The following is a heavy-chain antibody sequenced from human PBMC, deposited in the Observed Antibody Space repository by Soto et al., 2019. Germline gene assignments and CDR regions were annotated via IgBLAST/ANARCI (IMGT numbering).Heavy chain of an antibody. CDR1: GFTIGDYG. J-gene: IGHJ6*03. CDR2: ISSYGGNI. D-gene: IGHD3-10*01. CDR3: ARDVGSGNYYKGVYYYYYMDV. V-gene: IGHV3-64*01. Sequence: EVQLVESGGGLVQPGDSLRLSCAASGFTIGDYGFHWVRQAPGKALEYISAISSYGGNIYYANSVTGRFTISRDNYKNTLYLQMGSLRTEDMGVYYCARDVGSGNYYKGVYYYYYMDVWGKGTTVTVSS.